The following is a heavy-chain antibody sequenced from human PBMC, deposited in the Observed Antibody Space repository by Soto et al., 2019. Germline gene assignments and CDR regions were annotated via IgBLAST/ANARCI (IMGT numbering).Heavy chain of an antibody. CDR2: IYHTGNA. CDR1: GDSISNSRFY. CDR3: ERDYFDSSDYTTNWFDP. V-gene: IGHV4-39*01. J-gene: IGHJ5*02. D-gene: IGHD3-22*01. Sequence: SETLSLTCSVSGDSISNSRFYWAWIRQPPGEGLEWIGSIYHTGNAYYNPSLKSRVTIFVDTSKNQFSLKLTSVTAADTALYYCERDYFDSSDYTTNWFDPWGQGTLVNVSS.